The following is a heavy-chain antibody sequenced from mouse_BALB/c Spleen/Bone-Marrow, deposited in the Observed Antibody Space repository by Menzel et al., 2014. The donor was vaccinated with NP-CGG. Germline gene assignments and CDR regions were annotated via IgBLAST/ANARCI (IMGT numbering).Heavy chain of an antibody. CDR1: GFTFSDYY. Sequence: DVQLQESGGGLVKPGGSLKLSCAASGFTFSDYYMYWVRQPPEKRLEWVATISDGGSYTYYPDSVKGRFTISRDNAKNNLYLQMSSLKSEDTATYYCARVSYDYFDYWGQGTTLTVSS. CDR3: ARVSYDYFDY. V-gene: IGHV5-4*02. D-gene: IGHD2-4*01. CDR2: ISDGGSYT. J-gene: IGHJ2*01.